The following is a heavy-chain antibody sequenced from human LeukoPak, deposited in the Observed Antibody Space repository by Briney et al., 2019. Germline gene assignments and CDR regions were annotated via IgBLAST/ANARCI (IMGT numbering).Heavy chain of an antibody. CDR2: ISYDGSNK. CDR3: ARAHIVVVPFYGMDV. Sequence: GGSLRLSCAASGFTFSSYAMHWVRQAPGKGLEWVAVISYDGSNKYYADSVKGRFTISRDNSKNTLYLQMNSLRAEDTAVYYCARAHIVVVPFYGMDVWGQGTTVTASS. CDR1: GFTFSSYA. J-gene: IGHJ6*02. D-gene: IGHD2-2*01. V-gene: IGHV3-30-3*01.